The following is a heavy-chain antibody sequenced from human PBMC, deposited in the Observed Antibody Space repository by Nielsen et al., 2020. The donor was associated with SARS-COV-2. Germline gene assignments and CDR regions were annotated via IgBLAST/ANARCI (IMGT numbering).Heavy chain of an antibody. J-gene: IGHJ5*02. D-gene: IGHD3-10*01. CDR2: IWYDGSNK. CDR3: AKDRPPFYRVRGVLNNWFDP. V-gene: IGHV3-33*06. Sequence: VRQMPGKGLEWVAVIWYDGSNKYYADSVKGRFTISRDNSKNTLYLQMNSLRAEDTAVYYCAKDRPPFYRVRGVLNNWFDPWGQGTLVTVSS.